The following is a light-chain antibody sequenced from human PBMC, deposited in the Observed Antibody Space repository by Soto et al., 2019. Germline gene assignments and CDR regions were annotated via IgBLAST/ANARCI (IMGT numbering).Light chain of an antibody. CDR1: QAIFTF. Sequence: DIQVTQSPSSLSASVGDRVTITCRSSQAIFTFLNWYQQKEGKAPRFLIYATSNLQSGVPSRFSGTGSGTEFALTSSSLQPEDFATYFCQQGYSLPITFGQGTRLDMK. CDR2: ATS. J-gene: IGKJ5*01. V-gene: IGKV1-39*01. CDR3: QQGYSLPIT.